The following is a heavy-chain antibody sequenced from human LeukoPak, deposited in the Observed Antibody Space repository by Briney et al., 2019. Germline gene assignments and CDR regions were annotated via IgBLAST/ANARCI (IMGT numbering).Heavy chain of an antibody. D-gene: IGHD4-23*01. CDR1: GGSLSAYY. V-gene: IGHV4-34*01. CDR3: ARAGGYYGGNFHDAFDI. Sequence: SETLSLTCAVYGGSLSAYYWTWIRQPPGKGLEWIGEINHGGSTNYNPSLKSRVTISVDTSKNQFSLKLSSVTAADTAVYYCARAGGYYGGNFHDAFDIWGQGTMVTVSS. CDR2: INHGGST. J-gene: IGHJ3*02.